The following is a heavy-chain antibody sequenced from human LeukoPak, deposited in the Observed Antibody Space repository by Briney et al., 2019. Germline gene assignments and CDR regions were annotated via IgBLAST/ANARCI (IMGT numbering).Heavy chain of an antibody. CDR3: ARQGSTSSWYKFDY. J-gene: IGHJ4*02. D-gene: IGHD6-13*01. V-gene: IGHV5-51*01. CDR2: IYPGDSDT. CDR1: GYSFTSYW. Sequence: GESLKIPCKGSGYSFTSYWIAWVRQMPGKGLEWMGIIYPGDSDTRYSPSFQGQVTISADKSISTAYLQWSSLEASDTAMYYCARQGSTSSWYKFDYWGQGTLVTVSS.